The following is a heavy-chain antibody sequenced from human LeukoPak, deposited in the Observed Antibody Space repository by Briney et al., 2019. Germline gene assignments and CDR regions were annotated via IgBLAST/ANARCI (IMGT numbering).Heavy chain of an antibody. CDR2: IIPILGIA. J-gene: IGHJ4*02. CDR1: GGTFSSYA. D-gene: IGHD6-19*01. V-gene: IGHV1-69*04. Sequence: SVKVSCKASGGTFSSYAISWVRQAPGQGLEWMGRIIPILGIANYAQKFQGRVTITADKSTSTAYMELSSLRSEDTAVYYCARDFAAVAGGDYWGQGTMVTVSS. CDR3: ARDFAAVAGGDY.